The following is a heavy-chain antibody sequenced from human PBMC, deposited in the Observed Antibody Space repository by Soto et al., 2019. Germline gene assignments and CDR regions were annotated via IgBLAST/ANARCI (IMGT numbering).Heavy chain of an antibody. Sequence: ASVNVSGKASGYTFTGYYMHWVRQAPGQGLEWMGWVNPNSGGTNYAQKFQGWVTMPRDTSISTAHMELSRLRSDDTAVYYCARVGATTDYSYGMDVSGQGITVTVSS. V-gene: IGHV1-2*04. J-gene: IGHJ6*02. CDR3: ARVGATTDYSYGMDV. D-gene: IGHD1-26*01. CDR1: GYTFTGYY. CDR2: VNPNSGGT.